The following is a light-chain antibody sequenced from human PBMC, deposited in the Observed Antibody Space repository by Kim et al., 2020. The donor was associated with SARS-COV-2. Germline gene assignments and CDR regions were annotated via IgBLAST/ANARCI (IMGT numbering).Light chain of an antibody. Sequence: ASVGDRVTITCRASQSISSYLNWYQQKPGKAPNLLIYAASSLQSDVPSRFSGSGSGTDFTLTISSLQPEDFATYYCQQSYSTPRTFGQGTKVEIK. J-gene: IGKJ1*01. V-gene: IGKV1-39*01. CDR1: QSISSY. CDR2: AAS. CDR3: QQSYSTPRT.